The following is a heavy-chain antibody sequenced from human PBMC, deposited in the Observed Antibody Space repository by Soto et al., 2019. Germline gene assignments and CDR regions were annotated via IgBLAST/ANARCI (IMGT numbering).Heavy chain of an antibody. Sequence: GGSLRLSCAASGFTFSSYAMSWVRQAPGKGLEWVSAISGSGGSTYYADSVKGRFTISRDNSKNTLYLQMNSLRAEDTAVYYCAKILGHRSIVGAYDAFDIWGQGTMVTVSS. D-gene: IGHD1-26*01. V-gene: IGHV3-23*01. J-gene: IGHJ3*02. CDR3: AKILGHRSIVGAYDAFDI. CDR2: ISGSGGST. CDR1: GFTFSSYA.